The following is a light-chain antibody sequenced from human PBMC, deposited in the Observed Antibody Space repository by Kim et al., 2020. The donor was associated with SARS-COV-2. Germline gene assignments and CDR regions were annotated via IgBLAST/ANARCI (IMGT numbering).Light chain of an antibody. CDR1: SGSVASNY. V-gene: IGLV6-57*03. CDR3: QSYDSSNWV. Sequence: GKPVTNPCTRSSGSVASNYVKWYQQRPGSAPTTVIYEDNQRPSGVPDRFSGSIDSSSNSASLTVSGLKTEDVADYYCQSYDSSNWVFGGGTQLTVL. CDR2: EDN. J-gene: IGLJ3*02.